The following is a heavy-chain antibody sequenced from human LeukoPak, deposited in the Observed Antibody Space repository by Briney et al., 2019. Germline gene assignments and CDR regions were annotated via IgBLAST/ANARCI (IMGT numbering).Heavy chain of an antibody. CDR2: INHSGST. CDR1: GGSFSGYY. CDR3: ATRPYNSAWSSFLPYFDY. V-gene: IGHV4-34*01. D-gene: IGHD6-19*01. J-gene: IGHJ4*02. Sequence: PSETLSLTCAVYGGSFSGYYWSWIRQPPGKGLEWIGEINHSGSTNYNPSLKSRVTISVDTSKNQFSLKLSSVTAADTAVYYCATRPYNSAWSSFLPYFDYWGQGTLVTVSS.